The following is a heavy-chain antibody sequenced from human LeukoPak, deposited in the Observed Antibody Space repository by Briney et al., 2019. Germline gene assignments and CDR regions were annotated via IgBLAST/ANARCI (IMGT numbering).Heavy chain of an antibody. J-gene: IGHJ4*02. V-gene: IGHV3-23*01. Sequence: PGGSLRLSCGASGFSFNFYAMTWVRQAPGKGLQWVSTNASGGNTYYADSMKGRFTLSRDNSKNTLYLQMSSLRAEDTAVYYCASSRAYGFLDYWGQGSLVTVSS. CDR1: GFSFNFYA. CDR2: NASGGNT. CDR3: ASSRAYGFLDY. D-gene: IGHD3-10*01.